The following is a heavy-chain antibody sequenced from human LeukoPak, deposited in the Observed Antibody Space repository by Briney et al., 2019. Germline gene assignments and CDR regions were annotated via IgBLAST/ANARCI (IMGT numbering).Heavy chain of an antibody. CDR2: ISAYNGST. D-gene: IGHD3-10*01. CDR1: GYTFTDYG. Sequence: ASVKVSCKASGYTFTDYGISWVRQAPGQGLEWMGWISAYNGSTSYAQKFQGRVTMTRDTSTSTVYMELSSLRSEDTAVYYCARDRTSGSGSYSDYWGQGTLVTVSS. V-gene: IGHV1-18*01. J-gene: IGHJ4*02. CDR3: ARDRTSGSGSYSDY.